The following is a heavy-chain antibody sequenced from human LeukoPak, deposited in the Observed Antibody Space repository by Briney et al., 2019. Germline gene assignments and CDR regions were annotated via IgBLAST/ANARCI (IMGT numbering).Heavy chain of an antibody. CDR2: ISATNGNT. V-gene: IGHV1-18*01. Sequence: ASVKVSCKASGYTFTNYDYGSSWVRQAPGQGLEWVGWISATNGNTKYVQEFQGRVSMTTDTSTNTAYMELRSLRSDDTAVYFCARVYGYNIGIYYFDYWGQGTLVTVSS. D-gene: IGHD2/OR15-2a*01. CDR3: ARVYGYNIGIYYFDY. CDR1: GYTFTNYDYG. J-gene: IGHJ4*02.